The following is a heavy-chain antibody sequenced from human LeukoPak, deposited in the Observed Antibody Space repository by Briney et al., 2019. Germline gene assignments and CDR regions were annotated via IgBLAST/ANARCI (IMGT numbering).Heavy chain of an antibody. V-gene: IGHV4-34*01. Sequence: PSETLSLTCAVYGGSFSGYYWSWIRQPPGKGLEWIGEINHSGSTIYNPSLKSRVTISVDTSKNQFSLKLSSVTAADTAVYYCARVEHDYVWGSYRRDFDYWGQGTLVTVSS. J-gene: IGHJ4*02. D-gene: IGHD3-16*02. CDR2: INHSGST. CDR1: GGSFSGYY. CDR3: ARVEHDYVWGSYRRDFDY.